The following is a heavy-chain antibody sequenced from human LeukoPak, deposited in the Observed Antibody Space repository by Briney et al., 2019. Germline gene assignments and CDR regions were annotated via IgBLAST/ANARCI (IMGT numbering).Heavy chain of an antibody. J-gene: IGHJ5*02. CDR3: ARGYIVGVPWGDNWFDP. CDR2: INPSGGST. D-gene: IGHD1-26*01. Sequence: ASVKVSCKASGYTFTSYYMHWVRQAPGQGLEWMGIINPSGGSTSYAQKFQGRVTMTRDTSTSTVYMELSSLRSEDTAVYYCARGYIVGVPWGDNWFDPWGQGTLVTVSS. V-gene: IGHV1-46*01. CDR1: GYTFTSYY.